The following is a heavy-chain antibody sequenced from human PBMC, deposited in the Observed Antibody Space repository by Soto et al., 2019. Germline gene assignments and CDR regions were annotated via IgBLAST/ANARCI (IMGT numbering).Heavy chain of an antibody. D-gene: IGHD2-2*01. CDR1: GYTFTGYY. J-gene: IGHJ6*02. CDR2: INPNSGGT. CDR3: ARTEVPAATLYYYYYGMDV. Sequence: QVQLVQSGAEVKKPGASVKVSCKASGYTFTGYYMHWVRQAPGQGLEWMGWINPNSGGTNYAQKFQGRVTMTRDPSISTAYMELSRLRSDDTAVYYCARTEVPAATLYYYYYGMDVWGQGTTVTVSS. V-gene: IGHV1-2*02.